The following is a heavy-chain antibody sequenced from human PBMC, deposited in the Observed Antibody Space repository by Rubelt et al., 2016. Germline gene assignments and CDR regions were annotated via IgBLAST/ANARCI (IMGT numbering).Heavy chain of an antibody. CDR3: ARAKVNFYDTSGYYNDY. V-gene: IGHV3-30*04. CDR2: LSYDGSNK. J-gene: IGHJ4*02. CDR1: GFTFSSYA. D-gene: IGHD3-22*01. Sequence: AASGFTFSSYAMHWVRQAPGKGLEWVAVLSYDGSNKYYADSVKGRFTISRANSKNSLDLQMNSLGAEDTAVYYCARAKVNFYDTSGYYNDYWGQGTQVTVSS.